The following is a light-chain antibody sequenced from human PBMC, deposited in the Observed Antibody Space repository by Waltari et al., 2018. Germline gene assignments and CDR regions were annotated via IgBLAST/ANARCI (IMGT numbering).Light chain of an antibody. V-gene: IGKV4-1*01. Sequence: DIVMTQSPDSLAVSLGERATINCKSSQSVLYSSNNKNYIAWYQQKPGQPPKLLIYWASTRESGVPDRFSGSGYGQDFTLSISSLQAEDAAVDYCQKYYSTPPWTFGQGTKVEIK. J-gene: IGKJ1*01. CDR2: WAS. CDR3: QKYYSTPPWT. CDR1: QSVLYSSNNKNY.